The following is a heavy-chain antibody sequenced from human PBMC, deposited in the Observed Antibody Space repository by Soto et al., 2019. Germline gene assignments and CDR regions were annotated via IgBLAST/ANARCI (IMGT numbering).Heavy chain of an antibody. CDR2: ISSSSYV. CDR3: ARDRLLTYNWFDP. J-gene: IGHJ5*02. Sequence: GGSLRLSCAASGFTFSSYSMNWVRQAPGKGLEWVSSISSSSYVYYADSVKGRFTISRDNAKNSLYLQMNSLRAEDTAVYYCARDRLLTYNWFDPWGQGTLVTVSS. D-gene: IGHD2-15*01. CDR1: GFTFSSYS. V-gene: IGHV3-21*01.